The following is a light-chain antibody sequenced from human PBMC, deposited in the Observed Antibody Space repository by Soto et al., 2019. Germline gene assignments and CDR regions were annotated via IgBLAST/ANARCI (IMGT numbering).Light chain of an antibody. V-gene: IGLV8-61*01. J-gene: IGLJ3*02. Sequence: QTVVTQAPSVSVSPGGTVTLTCGLSSGSVSTSYYPSWYQQTPGQAPRTLIFSTNTRASGVPDRFSGSILGNKAALTITGAQADDESDYYCVLYMGSGIRVFGGGTKLTVL. CDR1: SGSVSTSYY. CDR2: STN. CDR3: VLYMGSGIRV.